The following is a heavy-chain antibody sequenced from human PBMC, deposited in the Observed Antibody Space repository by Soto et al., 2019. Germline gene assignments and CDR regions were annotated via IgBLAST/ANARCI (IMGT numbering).Heavy chain of an antibody. CDR1: GGTFSSYT. CDR3: ARDMKSSSWHDAFDI. V-gene: IGHV1-69*04. D-gene: IGHD6-13*01. Sequence: ASVKVSCKASGGTFSSYTISWVRQAPGQGLEWMGRIIPILGIANYAQKFQGRVTITADKSTSTAYMELSSLRSEDTAVYYCARDMKSSSWHDAFDIWGQGTMVTVSS. J-gene: IGHJ3*02. CDR2: IIPILGIA.